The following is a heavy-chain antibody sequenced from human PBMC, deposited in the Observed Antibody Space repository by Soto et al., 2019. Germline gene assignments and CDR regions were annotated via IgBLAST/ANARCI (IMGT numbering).Heavy chain of an antibody. CDR1: GFTFSSYS. CDR3: AGSADYGDYVAAFDI. D-gene: IGHD4-17*01. J-gene: IGHJ3*02. Sequence: GGSLRLSCAASGFTFSSYSMNWVRQAPGKGLEWVSYISSSSSTIYYADSVKGRFTISRDNAKNSLYLQMNSLRAEDTAVYYCAGSADYGDYVAAFDIWGQGTMVTVSS. CDR2: ISSSSSTI. V-gene: IGHV3-48*01.